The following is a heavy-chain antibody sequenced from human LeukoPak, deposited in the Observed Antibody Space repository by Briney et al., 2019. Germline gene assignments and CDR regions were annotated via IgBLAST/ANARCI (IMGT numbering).Heavy chain of an antibody. J-gene: IGHJ4*02. D-gene: IGHD6-19*01. Sequence: PGGSLGLSCAASGFTFSSYWMSWVRQAPGKGLEWVANIKQDGSEKYYVDSVKGRFTISRDNAKNSLYLQMNSLRAEDTAVYYCARAGIAVAGTFPLDYWGQGTLVTVSS. CDR2: IKQDGSEK. CDR3: ARAGIAVAGTFPLDY. CDR1: GFTFSSYW. V-gene: IGHV3-7*03.